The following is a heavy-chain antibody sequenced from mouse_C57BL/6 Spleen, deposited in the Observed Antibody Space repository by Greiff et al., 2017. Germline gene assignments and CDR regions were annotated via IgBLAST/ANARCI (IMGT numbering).Heavy chain of an antibody. CDR3: ARSSYDYDEAWFAY. J-gene: IGHJ3*01. V-gene: IGHV1-22*01. Sequence: VQLQQSGPELVKPGASVKMSCKASGYTFTDYNMHWVKQSHGKSLEWIGYINPNNGGTSYNQKFKGKATLTVNKSSSTAYMELRSLTSEDSAVYYCARSSYDYDEAWFAYWGQGTLVTVSA. D-gene: IGHD2-4*01. CDR1: GYTFTDYN. CDR2: INPNNGGT.